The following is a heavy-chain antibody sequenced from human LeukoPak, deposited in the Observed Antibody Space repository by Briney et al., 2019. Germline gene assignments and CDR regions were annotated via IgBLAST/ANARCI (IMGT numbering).Heavy chain of an antibody. D-gene: IGHD4-17*01. V-gene: IGHV3-30-3*01. CDR2: ISYDGSNK. CDR1: GFTFSSYA. CDR3: ARDPGRTTVTGAEYFQH. Sequence: PGGSLRLSCAASGFTFSSYAMHWVRQAPGKGLEWVAVISYDGSNKYYADSVKGRFTISRDNSKNTLYLQMNSLRAEDTAVYYCARDPGRTTVTGAEYFQHWGQGTLVTVSS. J-gene: IGHJ1*01.